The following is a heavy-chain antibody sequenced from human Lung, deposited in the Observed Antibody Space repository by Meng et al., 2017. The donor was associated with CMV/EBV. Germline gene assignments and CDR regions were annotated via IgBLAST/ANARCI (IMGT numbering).Heavy chain of an antibody. CDR3: ARGNGWRFDY. D-gene: IGHD6-19*01. CDR1: GYTFTSSS. V-gene: IGHV7-4-1*01. CDR2: ININTGNP. Sequence: QVKVVQSGSELKKPGDSVKVSCQAAGYTFTSSSMNWVRHAPGQGLEWMGWININTGNPTYAQGFTGRFVFSLDTSVSTAYLQIDSLKADDTAVYYCARGNGWRFDYWGQGTLVTVSS. J-gene: IGHJ4*02.